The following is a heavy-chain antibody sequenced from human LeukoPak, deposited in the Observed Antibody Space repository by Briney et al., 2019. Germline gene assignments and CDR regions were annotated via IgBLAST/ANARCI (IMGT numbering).Heavy chain of an antibody. CDR2: IYYSGST. CDR1: GGSISSYY. CDR3: ARDLSGWVWFQHYYYYYMDV. J-gene: IGHJ6*03. D-gene: IGHD3-10*01. Sequence: SETLSLTCTVSGGSISSYYWSWIRQPPGKGLGWIGYIYYSGSTNYNPSLKSRVTISVDTSKNQFSLKLSSVTAADTAVYYCARDLSGWVWFQHYYYYYMDVWGKGTTVTVSS. V-gene: IGHV4-59*01.